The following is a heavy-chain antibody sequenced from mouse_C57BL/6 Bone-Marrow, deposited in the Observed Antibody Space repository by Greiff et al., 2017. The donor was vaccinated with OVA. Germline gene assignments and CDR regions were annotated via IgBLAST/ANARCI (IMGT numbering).Heavy chain of an antibody. Sequence: QVQLQQPGAELVMPGASVKLSCKASGYTFTSYWMHWVKQRPGQGLEWIGEIDPSDSYTNYNQKVKGKSTLTVDKSSSTAYMQLSSLTSEDSAVYYCARLNYYGSSYDDAMDYWGQGTSVTVSS. CDR1: GYTFTSYW. J-gene: IGHJ4*01. D-gene: IGHD1-1*01. CDR3: ARLNYYGSSYDDAMDY. CDR2: IDPSDSYT. V-gene: IGHV1-69*01.